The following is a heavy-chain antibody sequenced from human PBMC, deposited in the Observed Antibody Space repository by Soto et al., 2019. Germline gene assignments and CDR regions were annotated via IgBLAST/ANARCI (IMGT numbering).Heavy chain of an antibody. Sequence: SETLSLTCTVSGDSISSGGYYWSWIRQHPGKGLEWIGYIYYSGSTYYNPSLKSRVTISVDTSKNQFSLKLSSVTAADTAVYYCARGRYDFWSGNWFDPWGQGTLVTVSS. CDR3: ARGRYDFWSGNWFDP. J-gene: IGHJ5*02. D-gene: IGHD3-3*01. CDR1: GDSISSGGYY. CDR2: IYYSGST. V-gene: IGHV4-31*03.